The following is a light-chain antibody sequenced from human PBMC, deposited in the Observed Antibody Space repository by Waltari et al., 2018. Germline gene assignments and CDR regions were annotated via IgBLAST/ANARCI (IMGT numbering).Light chain of an antibody. CDR2: AAS. J-gene: IGKJ4*01. CDR1: QSINNY. CDR3: QQSYGAPPT. Sequence: DIQMIQSPSSLSASVGDRVTITCRASQSINNYLNWYQQKPGKAPKLLIHAASRLQSGVPSRFRGSASGTDYTLTISSLQSEDSGTYYCQQSYGAPPTFAGGTTVEI. V-gene: IGKV1-39*01.